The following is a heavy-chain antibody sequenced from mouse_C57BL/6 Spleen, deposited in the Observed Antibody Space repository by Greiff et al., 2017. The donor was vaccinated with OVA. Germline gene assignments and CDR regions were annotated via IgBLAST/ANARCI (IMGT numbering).Heavy chain of an antibody. Sequence: QVQLQQSGPGLVQPSQSLSITCTVSGFSLTSYGVHWVRQSPGKGLEWLGVIWSGGSTDYNAAFISRLSISKDNSKSKVFFKMNSLQADDTAIDYCARNSLDAMDYWGQGTSVTVSS. CDR2: IWSGGST. V-gene: IGHV2-2*01. J-gene: IGHJ4*01. CDR1: GFSLTSYG. CDR3: ARNSLDAMDY.